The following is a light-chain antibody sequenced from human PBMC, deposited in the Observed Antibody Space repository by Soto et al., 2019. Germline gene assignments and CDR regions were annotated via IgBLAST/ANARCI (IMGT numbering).Light chain of an antibody. J-gene: IGKJ1*01. V-gene: IGKV3-20*01. CDR1: QSVSSGY. Sequence: EIVLTQSPGTLSLSPGERATRSCRASQSVSSGYLAWYQQKPGQAPRLLIYGASSRATGIPDRFSGSGSGTDFTLTISRLEPEDFAVYYCQQYGNSPLTFGQGTKVEIK. CDR2: GAS. CDR3: QQYGNSPLT.